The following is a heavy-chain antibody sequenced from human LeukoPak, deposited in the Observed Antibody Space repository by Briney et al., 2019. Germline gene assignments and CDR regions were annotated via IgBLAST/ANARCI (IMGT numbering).Heavy chain of an antibody. CDR2: ISSSSSYI. CDR1: GFTFSSYS. CDR3: ARVKLCGGDCYWFDY. Sequence: GGSLRLSCAASGFTFSSYSMNWVRQAPGKGLEWVSSISSSSSYIYYADSVKGRFTIARDNAKNSLYLQMNSLRAEDTAVYYCARVKLCGGDCYWFDYWGQGTLVTVSS. V-gene: IGHV3-21*01. D-gene: IGHD2-21*02. J-gene: IGHJ4*02.